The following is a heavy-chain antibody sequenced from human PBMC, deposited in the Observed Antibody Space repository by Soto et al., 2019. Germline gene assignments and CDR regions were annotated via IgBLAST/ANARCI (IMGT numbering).Heavy chain of an antibody. J-gene: IGHJ4*02. CDR1: GFTFSIYW. D-gene: IGHD1-26*01. V-gene: IGHV3-74*01. Sequence: EVQLVESGGGLVQPGGSLRLSCAASGFTFSIYWMHWVRQAPGKGLVWVSRINGDGSATNYADSVKGRFTISRDNAKNTLHLQMNSLRAEDTALYYCARREATDGVLDFWGQGILVTVSS. CDR2: INGDGSAT. CDR3: ARREATDGVLDF.